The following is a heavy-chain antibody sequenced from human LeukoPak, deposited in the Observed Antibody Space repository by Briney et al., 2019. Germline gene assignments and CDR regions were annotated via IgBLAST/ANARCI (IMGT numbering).Heavy chain of an antibody. V-gene: IGHV3-23*01. CDR1: GVTFSSYA. Sequence: GGSLRLSCAASGVTFSSYAMSWVRQAPGKGLEWVSTMTGSGGNTYYADSVKGRFTISRDNSKNTLYLQMNSLRAEDTAIYYCAKESPVAATGRSWFDPWGQGTLVTVSS. CDR2: MTGSGGNT. J-gene: IGHJ5*02. CDR3: AKESPVAATGRSWFDP. D-gene: IGHD6-13*01.